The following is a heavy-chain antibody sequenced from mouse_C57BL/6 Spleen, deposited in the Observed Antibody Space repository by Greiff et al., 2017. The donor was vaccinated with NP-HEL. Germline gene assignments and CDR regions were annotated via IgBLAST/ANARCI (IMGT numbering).Heavy chain of an antibody. V-gene: IGHV5-9-1*02. D-gene: IGHD2-5*01. CDR1: GFTFSSYA. CDR2: ISSGGDYI. J-gene: IGHJ4*01. CDR3: TRESPAYYSNPYAMDY. Sequence: EVHLVESGEGLVKPGGSLKLSCAASGFTFSSYAMSWVRQTPEKRLEWVAYISSGGDYIYYADTVKGRFTISRDNARNTLYLQMSSLKSEDTAMYYCTRESPAYYSNPYAMDYWGQGTSVTVSS.